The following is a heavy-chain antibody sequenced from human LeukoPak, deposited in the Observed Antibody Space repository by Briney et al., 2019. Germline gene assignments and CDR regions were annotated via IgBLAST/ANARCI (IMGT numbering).Heavy chain of an antibody. CDR1: GYTLTELS. V-gene: IGHV1-24*01. D-gene: IGHD3-16*01. J-gene: IGHJ4*02. CDR2: FDPEDGET. CDR3: ATDGGQLRSYFDY. Sequence: ASVKVSSKVSGYTLTELSMHWVRQAPGKGLEWVGGFDPEDGETIYAQKFQGRVTMTEDTSTDTAYMELSSLRSEDTAVYYCATDGGQLRSYFDYWGQGTLVTVSS.